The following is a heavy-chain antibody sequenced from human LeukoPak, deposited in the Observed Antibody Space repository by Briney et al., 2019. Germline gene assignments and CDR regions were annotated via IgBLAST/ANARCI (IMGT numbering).Heavy chain of an antibody. CDR2: ISYDGSNK. CDR1: GFTFSSYG. J-gene: IGHJ4*02. V-gene: IGHV3-30*18. Sequence: GRSLRLSCAASGFTFSSYGMHWVRQAPGKGLEWVAVISYDGSNKYYADSVKGRFTISRGNSKNTLYLQMNSLRAEDTAVYYCAKGSSSGWYNGRHFDYWGQGTLVTVSS. CDR3: AKGSSSGWYNGRHFDY. D-gene: IGHD6-19*01.